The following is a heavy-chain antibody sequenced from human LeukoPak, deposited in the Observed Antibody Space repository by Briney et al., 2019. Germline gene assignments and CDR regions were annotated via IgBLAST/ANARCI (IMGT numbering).Heavy chain of an antibody. J-gene: IGHJ5*02. V-gene: IGHV3-74*01. CDR2: INSDGSST. D-gene: IGHD3-10*01. Sequence: GGSLRLSCAASGFTFSIFWMHWVRRAPGKGPVWVSRINSDGSSTDYADSVKGRFTISRDNAKNSLYLQMNSLRAEDTALYHCAKDSKSAWYGGNWFDPWGQGTLVTVSS. CDR1: GFTFSIFW. CDR3: AKDSKSAWYGGNWFDP.